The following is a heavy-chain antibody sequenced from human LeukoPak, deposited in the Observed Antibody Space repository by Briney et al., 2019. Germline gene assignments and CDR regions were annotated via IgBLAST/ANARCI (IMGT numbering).Heavy chain of an antibody. Sequence: SSETLSLTCAVYGGSFSAYYWTWIRQPPGKGLEWIGEISPGGSTNYNPSLKSRVTISVDSSQIQFSLKLRSVTAADTAVYYCAGIGMATTKFACWGQGTLVTVSS. CDR3: AGIGMATTKFAC. CDR1: GGSFSAYY. CDR2: ISPGGST. J-gene: IGHJ4*02. V-gene: IGHV4-34*01. D-gene: IGHD5-24*01.